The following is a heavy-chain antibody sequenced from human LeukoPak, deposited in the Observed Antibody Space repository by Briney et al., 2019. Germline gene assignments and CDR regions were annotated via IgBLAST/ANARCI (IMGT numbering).Heavy chain of an antibody. CDR3: ARAGTCSSTSCDGGIEY. CDR1: GFAFSSYN. V-gene: IGHV3-21*06. CDR2: ISTTSTYI. D-gene: IGHD2-2*01. J-gene: IGHJ4*02. Sequence: PGGSLRLSCAASGFAFSSYNVKWVRQAPGKGLEWVSFISTTSTYIYYADSVKGRFTFSRDNSKNLLYLQMDSLRVEDTAVYYCARAGTCSSTSCDGGIEYWGQGTLVTVSS.